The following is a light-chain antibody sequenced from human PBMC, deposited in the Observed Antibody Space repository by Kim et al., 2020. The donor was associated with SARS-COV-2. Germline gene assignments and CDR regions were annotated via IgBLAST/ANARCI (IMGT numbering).Light chain of an antibody. CDR3: MQGRHWPWT. V-gene: IGKV2-30*01. J-gene: IGKJ1*01. Sequence: PSSISCAASPSLVNWDGSTYFDWFQQRPGQSPRRLIYTVSNRDSGVPDRFSGSGSGTDFTLKISRVQAEDVGVYYCMQGRHWPWTFGQGTKVDIK. CDR2: TVS. CDR1: PSLVNWDGSTY.